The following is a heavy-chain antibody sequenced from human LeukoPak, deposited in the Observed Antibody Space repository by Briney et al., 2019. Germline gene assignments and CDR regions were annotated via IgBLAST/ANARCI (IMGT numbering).Heavy chain of an antibody. CDR1: GLTFSSYA. J-gene: IGHJ5*02. V-gene: IGHV3-23*01. CDR3: AKDAYSPIVVAPSAIGWFDP. CDR2: ISGSGDST. D-gene: IGHD2-2*01. Sequence: GGSLRLSCAASGLTFSSYAMSCVRQAPGKGLEWVSGISGSGDSTYYADSVKGRFTISRDNSKITLYLQMNNLRAEDTAVYYCAKDAYSPIVVAPSAIGWFDPWGQGTQVTVSS.